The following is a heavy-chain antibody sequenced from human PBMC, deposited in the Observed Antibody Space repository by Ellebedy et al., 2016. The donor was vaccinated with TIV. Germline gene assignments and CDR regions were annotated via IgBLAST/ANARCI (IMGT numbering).Heavy chain of an antibody. CDR1: GYTFTGYY. CDR2: INPNSGGT. Sequence: ASVKVSCXASGYTFTGYYMHWVRQAPGQGLEWMGWINPNSGGTNYAQKFQGRVTMTRDTSISTAYMELSRLRSDDTAVYYCARAGNFWSGYTYYYYYYMDVWGKGTTVTVSS. CDR3: ARAGNFWSGYTYYYYYYMDV. J-gene: IGHJ6*03. D-gene: IGHD3-3*01. V-gene: IGHV1-2*02.